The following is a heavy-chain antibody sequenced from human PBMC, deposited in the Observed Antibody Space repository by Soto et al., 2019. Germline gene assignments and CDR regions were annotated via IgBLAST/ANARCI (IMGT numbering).Heavy chain of an antibody. CDR1: GGSISSSSYY. V-gene: IGHV4-39*01. Sequence: PSETLSLPCTVSGGSISSSSYYWGWIRQPPGKGLEWIGSIYYSGSTYYNPSLKSRVTISVDTSKNQFSLKLSSVTAADTAVYYCARQGGYSYGYPAFFDYWGQGTLVTVSS. CDR2: IYYSGST. CDR3: ARQGGYSYGYPAFFDY. D-gene: IGHD5-18*01. J-gene: IGHJ4*02.